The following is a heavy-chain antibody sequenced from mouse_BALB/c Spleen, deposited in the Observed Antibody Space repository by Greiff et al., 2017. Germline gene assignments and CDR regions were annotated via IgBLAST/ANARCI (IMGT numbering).Heavy chain of an antibody. CDR2: IRLKSDNYAT. V-gene: IGHV6-6*02. CDR3: ITTVRDAMDY. Sequence: EVKLMESGGGLVQPGGSMKLSCVASGFTFSSYWLSWVRQSPEKGLEWVAEIRLKSDNYATHYAESVKGKFTISRDDSKSRLYLQMNSLRAEDTGIYYCITTVRDAMDYWGQGTSVTVSS. D-gene: IGHD1-1*01. J-gene: IGHJ4*01. CDR1: GFTFSSYW.